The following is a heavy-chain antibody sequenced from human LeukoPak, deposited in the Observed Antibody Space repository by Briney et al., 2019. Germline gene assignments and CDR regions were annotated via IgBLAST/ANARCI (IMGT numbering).Heavy chain of an antibody. CDR1: GFAFSTYS. V-gene: IGHV3-48*04. Sequence: GGSLRLSCAASGFAFSTYSMNWVRQAPGKGLEWASYISSSSITIDYADSVKGRFTISRDNAKNSVFLQMNSLRAEDTAFYYCGNQCSGGICPENWGRGTLVTVSS. CDR2: ISSSSITI. D-gene: IGHD2-15*01. CDR3: GNQCSGGICPEN. J-gene: IGHJ4*02.